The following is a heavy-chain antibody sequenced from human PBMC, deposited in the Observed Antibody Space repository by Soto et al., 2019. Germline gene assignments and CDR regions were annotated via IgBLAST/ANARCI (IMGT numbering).Heavy chain of an antibody. J-gene: IGHJ4*02. Sequence: GGSLRLSCAASGFTFSSYGMHWVRQAPGKGLEWVAVISYDGSNKYYADSVKGRFTISRDNSKNTLYLQMNSLRAEDTAVYYCAKVQRLNSGWYVDYWGQGTLVTVSS. D-gene: IGHD6-19*01. CDR3: AKVQRLNSGWYVDY. CDR1: GFTFSSYG. CDR2: ISYDGSNK. V-gene: IGHV3-30*18.